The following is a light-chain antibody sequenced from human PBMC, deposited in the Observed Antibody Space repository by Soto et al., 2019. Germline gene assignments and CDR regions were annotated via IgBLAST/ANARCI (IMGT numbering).Light chain of an antibody. V-gene: IGLV3-1*01. CDR2: QDS. CDR1: KLGDKY. Sequence: SYELTQPPSVSVSPGQTASITCSGDKLGDKYACWYQQKPGQSPVLVIYQDSKRPSGIPERVSGSNSGNTATLTISGTQAMDEADYYSQAWDSSTAVFCGGTKLTVL. CDR3: QAWDSSTAV. J-gene: IGLJ2*01.